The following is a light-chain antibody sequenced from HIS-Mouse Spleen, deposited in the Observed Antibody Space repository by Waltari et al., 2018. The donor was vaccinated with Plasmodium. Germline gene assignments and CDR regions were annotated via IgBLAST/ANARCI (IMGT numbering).Light chain of an antibody. V-gene: IGLV3-19*01. CDR2: AKN. Sequence: SSELTQDPAVSVALGQTVRITCQGDSLRSNEDSWYQQKPGPAPVLVMYAKNNQPSGIPDRFSGSSSGNTASLAITGAQAEDEADYYCNSRDSSGNHLGVVFGGGTKLTVL. CDR3: NSRDSSGNHLGVV. J-gene: IGLJ2*01. CDR1: SLRSNE.